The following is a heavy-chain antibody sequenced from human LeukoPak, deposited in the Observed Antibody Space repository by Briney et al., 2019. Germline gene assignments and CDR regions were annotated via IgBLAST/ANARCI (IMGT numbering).Heavy chain of an antibody. Sequence: PSETLSLTCTVSGTSVNTYYWSWIRQPPGKALEWIGFVHYSGGTSYTPSLRGRVTISLDTSKNQFSLRLTPVTAADTAVYYCAKQSWSLFDPCGQGTLVTVSS. CDR3: AKQSWSLFDP. J-gene: IGHJ5*02. CDR2: VHYSGGT. D-gene: IGHD6-13*01. V-gene: IGHV4-59*08. CDR1: GTSVNTYY.